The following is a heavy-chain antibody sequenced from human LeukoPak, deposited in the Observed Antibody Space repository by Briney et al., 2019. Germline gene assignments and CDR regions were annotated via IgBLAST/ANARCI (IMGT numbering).Heavy chain of an antibody. CDR1: GGSISSYY. Sequence: SETLSLTCTVSGGSISSYYWTWIRQPPGKGLEWIGYIYYSGSTNYNPSLMSRVTISVDTSKNQFSLKLSSVTAADTAVYYCAKVATFGVVEYYFDYWGQGTLVTVSS. J-gene: IGHJ4*02. CDR3: AKVATFGVVEYYFDY. D-gene: IGHD3-3*01. CDR2: IYYSGST. V-gene: IGHV4-59*12.